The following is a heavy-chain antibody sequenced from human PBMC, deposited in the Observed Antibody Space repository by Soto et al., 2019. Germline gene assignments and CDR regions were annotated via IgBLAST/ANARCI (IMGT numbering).Heavy chain of an antibody. Sequence: GGSLRLSCAASGFTFSSYWMSWVRQAPGKGLEWVANIKQDGSEKYYVDSVKGRFTISRDNAKNSLYLQMNSLRAEDTAVYYCARVQYYDILTGYVYYFDYWGQGTLVTVSS. CDR2: IKQDGSEK. CDR3: ARVQYYDILTGYVYYFDY. J-gene: IGHJ4*02. CDR1: GFTFSSYW. D-gene: IGHD3-9*01. V-gene: IGHV3-7*01.